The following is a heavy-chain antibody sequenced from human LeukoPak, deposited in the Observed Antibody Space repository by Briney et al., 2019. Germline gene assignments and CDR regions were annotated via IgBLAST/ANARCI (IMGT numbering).Heavy chain of an antibody. CDR2: INHSGST. V-gene: IGHV4-34*01. Sequence: SETLSLTCAVYGGSFSGYYWSWIRQPPGKGLEWIGEINHSGSTYYNPSLKSRVTISVDTSKNQFSLKLSSVTAADTAVYYCARDSGTNSDYWGQGTLVTVSS. J-gene: IGHJ4*02. D-gene: IGHD1-1*01. CDR1: GGSFSGYY. CDR3: ARDSGTNSDY.